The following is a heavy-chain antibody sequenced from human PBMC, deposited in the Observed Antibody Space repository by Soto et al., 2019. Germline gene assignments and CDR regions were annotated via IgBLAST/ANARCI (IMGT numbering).Heavy chain of an antibody. CDR1: GDSVSSNSAA. D-gene: IGHD6-19*01. J-gene: IGHJ4*02. CDR3: ARDDSASGRSFDY. CDR2: TFYRSQWYD. V-gene: IGHV6-1*01. Sequence: PSQTLSLTCAISGDSVSSNSAAWNWIRQSPSRGLEWLGRTFYRSQWYDDYAVSVKSRITINADISKNQFSLQLNSVTPEDTALYYCARDDSASGRSFDYWGQGTLVTVSS.